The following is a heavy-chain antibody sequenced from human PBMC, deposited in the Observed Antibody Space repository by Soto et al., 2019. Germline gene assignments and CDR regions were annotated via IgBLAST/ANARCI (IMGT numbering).Heavy chain of an antibody. J-gene: IGHJ4*02. D-gene: IGHD6-19*01. CDR1: GFTFSTDS. CDR3: ARCFGSGFDY. V-gene: IGHV3-48*02. Sequence: EVQLVESGGGLVQPGGSLRLSCVASGFTFSTDSMNWVRQAPGKGLEWVAHISTSGATRYYADSVKGRFTISRDNAKTSLYLQMDSLRNADTAVYYCARCFGSGFDYWGQGTLVTVSS. CDR2: ISTSGATR.